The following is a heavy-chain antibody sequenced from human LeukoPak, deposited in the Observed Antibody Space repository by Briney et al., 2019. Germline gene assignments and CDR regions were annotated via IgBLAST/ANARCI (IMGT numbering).Heavy chain of an antibody. D-gene: IGHD3-10*01. CDR1: GFTFSTYA. CDR2: IWYDGSNK. V-gene: IGHV3-33*08. CDR3: AREVRGVIMGFDY. J-gene: IGHJ4*02. Sequence: GGSLRLSCAASGFTFSTYALSWVRQAPGKGLEWVAVIWYDGSNKYYADSVKGRFTISRDNSKNTLYLQMNSLRAEDTAVYYCAREVRGVIMGFDYWGQGTLVTVSS.